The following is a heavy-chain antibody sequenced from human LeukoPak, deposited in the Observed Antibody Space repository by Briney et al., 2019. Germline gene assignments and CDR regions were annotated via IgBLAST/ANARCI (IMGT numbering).Heavy chain of an antibody. Sequence: GGSLRLSCAASGFTFSSYGMHWVRQAPGKGLEWVAFIRYDGSNKYYADSVKGRFIISRDNSKNTLYLQMNSLRAEDTAVYYCGRVRTSCNPECDYYYVDVWGKGITVTVSS. CDR1: GFTFSSYG. J-gene: IGHJ6*03. V-gene: IGHV3-30*02. CDR3: GRVRTSCNPECDYYYVDV. D-gene: IGHD2-2*01. CDR2: IRYDGSNK.